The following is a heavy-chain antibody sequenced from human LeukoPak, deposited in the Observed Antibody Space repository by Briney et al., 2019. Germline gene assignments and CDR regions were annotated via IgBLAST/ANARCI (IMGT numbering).Heavy chain of an antibody. J-gene: IGHJ6*03. CDR2: ISSSSSYI. D-gene: IGHD1-26*01. Sequence: GGSLRLSCAASGFTFSSYSMNWVRQAPGKGLEWVSSISSSSSYIYYADSVKGRFTISRDNAKNSLYLQMNGLRAEDTAVYYCARGEWELLYYYYYMDVWGKGTTVTVSS. CDR3: ARGEWELLYYYYYMDV. V-gene: IGHV3-21*01. CDR1: GFTFSSYS.